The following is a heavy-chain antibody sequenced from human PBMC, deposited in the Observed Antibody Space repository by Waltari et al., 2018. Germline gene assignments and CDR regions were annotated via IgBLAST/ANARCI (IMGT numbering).Heavy chain of an antibody. CDR3: ARRVTAAPVWFDT. CDR1: GYSISSGYY. V-gene: IGHV4-38-2*01. Sequence: QVQLQESGPGLVKPSETLSLTCAVSGYSISSGYYWGWIRQPPGKGLEWIGSIYHSGSTYYNPSLKSRVTISVDTSKNQFSLKLSSVTAADTAVYYCARRVTAAPVWFDTWGQGTLVTVSS. J-gene: IGHJ5*02. CDR2: IYHSGST. D-gene: IGHD6-13*01.